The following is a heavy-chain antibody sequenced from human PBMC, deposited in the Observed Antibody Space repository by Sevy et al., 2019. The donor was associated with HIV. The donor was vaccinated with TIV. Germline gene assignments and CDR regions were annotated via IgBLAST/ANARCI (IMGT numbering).Heavy chain of an antibody. V-gene: IGHV1-69*10. J-gene: IGHJ2*01. D-gene: IGHD4-17*01. CDR1: GGTFSSFA. Sequence: ASVKVSYKASGGTFSSFAVNWVRQAPGQGLEWMGGIIPILGIANYAQKFQGRVTITADKSTSTAYMELSSLTSEDTAVYYCARDNYGDFLGLFDLWGRGTLVTVSS. CDR2: IIPILGIA. CDR3: ARDNYGDFLGLFDL.